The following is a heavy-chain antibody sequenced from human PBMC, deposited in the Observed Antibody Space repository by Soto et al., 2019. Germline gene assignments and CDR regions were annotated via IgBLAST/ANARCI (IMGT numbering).Heavy chain of an antibody. CDR2: IWYDGSNK. CDR3: AGGNALDV. Sequence: PGGSLRLSCAASGFTFSSYGMHWVRQAPGKGLEWVAVIWYDGSNKYYADSVKGRFTISRDNAKNSLYLQMTSLRAEDTAVYYCAGGNALDVWGQGTTVTVS. V-gene: IGHV3-33*01. CDR1: GFTFSSYG. J-gene: IGHJ6*02.